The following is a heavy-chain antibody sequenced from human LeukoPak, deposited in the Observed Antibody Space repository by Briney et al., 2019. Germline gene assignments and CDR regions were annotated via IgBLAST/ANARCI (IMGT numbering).Heavy chain of an antibody. D-gene: IGHD2-21*02. CDR3: ARDLSQGSRYCGGDCYPYYFDY. Sequence: GGSLRLSCAASGFTFSSYSMNWVRQAPGKGLEWVSSISSSSSYIYYADSVKGRFTIPRDNAKNSLYLQMNSLRAEDTAVYYCARDLSQGSRYCGGDCYPYYFDYWGQGTLVTVSS. V-gene: IGHV3-21*01. CDR1: GFTFSSYS. CDR2: ISSSSSYI. J-gene: IGHJ4*02.